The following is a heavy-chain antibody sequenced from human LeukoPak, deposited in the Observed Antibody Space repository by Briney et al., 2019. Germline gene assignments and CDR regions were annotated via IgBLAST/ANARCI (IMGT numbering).Heavy chain of an antibody. CDR1: GGSISSYY. CDR3: ASPQYQLPPANWFDP. D-gene: IGHD2-2*01. Sequence: PSETLSLTCTVSGGSISSYYWSWMRQPPGKGLEWIGYIYTSGSTNYNPSLKSRVTISVDTSKNQFSLKLSSVTAADTAVYYCASPQYQLPPANWFDPWGQGTLVTVSS. CDR2: IYTSGST. J-gene: IGHJ5*02. V-gene: IGHV4-4*09.